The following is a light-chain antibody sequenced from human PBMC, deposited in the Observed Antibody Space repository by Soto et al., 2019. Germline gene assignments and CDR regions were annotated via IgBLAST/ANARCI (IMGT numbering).Light chain of an antibody. CDR3: KQYYSTCWT. J-gene: IGKJ1*01. CDR2: WAS. V-gene: IGKV4-1*01. Sequence: DIVMTQSPDSLAVSLGERATINSHFSHSLLCSSNNRNYLAWFQLKPGQPPKLLIYWASTRESGVPDRFSGSGSGTDFTLTISSLQAEDVAVYYCKQYYSTCWTFGKGTKVDIK. CDR1: HSLLCSSNNRNY.